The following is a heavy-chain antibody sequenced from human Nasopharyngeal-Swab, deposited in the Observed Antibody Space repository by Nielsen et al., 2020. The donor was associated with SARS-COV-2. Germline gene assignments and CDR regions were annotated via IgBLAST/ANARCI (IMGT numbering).Heavy chain of an antibody. CDR3: ARDPSSSWLYDAFDI. V-gene: IGHV3-30-3*01. D-gene: IGHD6-13*01. CDR2: ISYDGSNK. Sequence: GGSLRLSCAASGFTFSSYAMPWVRQAPGKGLEWVAVISYDGSNKYYADSVKGRFTISRDNSKNTLYLQMNSLRAEDTAVYYCARDPSSSWLYDAFDIWGQGTMVTVSS. CDR1: GFTFSSYA. J-gene: IGHJ3*02.